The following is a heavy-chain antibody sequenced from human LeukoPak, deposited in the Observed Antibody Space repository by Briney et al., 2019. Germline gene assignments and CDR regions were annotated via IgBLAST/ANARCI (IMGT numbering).Heavy chain of an antibody. Sequence: ASVRVSCKASGYTFTGYYVHWLWQAPGQGHTWMGWINPNSGGTDYAQQYQGRVTLTRDTSISTVYMELSSLTSDDSAVYYCARAFFNSGFDYWGQGTLVTVSS. D-gene: IGHD3-3*02. V-gene: IGHV1-2*02. J-gene: IGHJ4*02. CDR1: GYTFTGYY. CDR3: ARAFFNSGFDY. CDR2: INPNSGGT.